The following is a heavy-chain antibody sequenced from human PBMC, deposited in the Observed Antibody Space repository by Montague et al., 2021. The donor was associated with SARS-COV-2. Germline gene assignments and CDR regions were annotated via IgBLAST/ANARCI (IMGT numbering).Heavy chain of an antibody. CDR1: GGSFIGYY. D-gene: IGHD6-19*01. CDR2: INHSGST. V-gene: IGHV4-34*01. Sequence: SETLSLTCAVYGGSFIGYYLSWIRQPPGKGLEWIGEINHSGSTNYNPSLKSRVTISVDTSKNQFSLKLSSVTAADTAVYYCARGSRQWLVRPPHYYYFDYWGQGTLVTVSS. CDR3: ARGSRQWLVRPPHYYYFDY. J-gene: IGHJ4*02.